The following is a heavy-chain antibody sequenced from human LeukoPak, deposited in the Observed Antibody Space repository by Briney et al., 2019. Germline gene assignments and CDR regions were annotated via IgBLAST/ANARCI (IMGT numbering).Heavy chain of an antibody. CDR3: ARHRAYGYSSPFDN. V-gene: IGHV4-59*08. Sequence: SETLSLTCTVSGGSISSYYWSWIRQPPGKGLEWIGYIYYSGSTNSNASLKSRVTIFVDPSKNQFSLRLSSVTAADTAVYYCARHRAYGYSSPFDNWGQGTMVTVSS. J-gene: IGHJ3*02. CDR2: IYYSGST. D-gene: IGHD2-15*01. CDR1: GGSISSYY.